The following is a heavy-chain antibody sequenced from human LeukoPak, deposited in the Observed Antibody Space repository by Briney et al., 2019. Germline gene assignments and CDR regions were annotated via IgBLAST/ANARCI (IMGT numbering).Heavy chain of an antibody. CDR3: ARPSALYSYDHDAFDI. J-gene: IGHJ3*02. CDR1: GFTFSSYW. CDR2: IKQHGNEK. Sequence: GGSLRLSCAASGFTFSSYWMTWVRQAPGKGLEWVANIKQHGNEKYYVDSVKGRFTISRDDAKTSVYLQMTSLRVDDTAIYYCARPSALYSYDHDAFDIWGQGTLVTVSS. D-gene: IGHD5-18*01. V-gene: IGHV3-7*01.